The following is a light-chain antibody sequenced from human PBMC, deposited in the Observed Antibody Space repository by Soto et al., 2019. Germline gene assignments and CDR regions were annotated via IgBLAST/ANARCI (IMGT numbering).Light chain of an antibody. J-gene: IGKJ2*01. V-gene: IGKV3-20*01. CDR1: ESVTSNQ. Sequence: SGLTQSPGTLSLSPGERAPLSCRASESVTSNQLAWYPQIPGHAPRLLIECAFIRASGIPDRFSGSGSGTDFTLTIGALEPEDCAVYYCQRYGTSRGTFGQGTKLEIK. CDR2: CAF. CDR3: QRYGTSRGT.